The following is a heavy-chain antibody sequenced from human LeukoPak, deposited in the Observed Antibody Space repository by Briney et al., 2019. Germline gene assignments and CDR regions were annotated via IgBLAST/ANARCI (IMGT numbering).Heavy chain of an antibody. CDR2: ISGSGGST. J-gene: IGHJ5*02. CDR1: GFTFCSYD. V-gene: IGHV3-23*01. Sequence: GGSLSLSCAASGFTFCSYDMMWVRQATGEGVVGVCAISGSGGSTYYADSVKGRFTISRDNSKNTLYLQMNSLRAEDTAVYYCAKDRSMIVEPRWFDPWGQGTLVTVSS. D-gene: IGHD3-22*01. CDR3: AKDRSMIVEPRWFDP.